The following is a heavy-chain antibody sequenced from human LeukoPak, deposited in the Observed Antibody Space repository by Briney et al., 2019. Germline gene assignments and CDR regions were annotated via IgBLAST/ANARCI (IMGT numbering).Heavy chain of an antibody. D-gene: IGHD6-13*01. CDR3: AKVASSSWYTNYNWFDP. CDR1: GFTFSSYA. CDR2: ISGSGGST. J-gene: IGHJ5*02. V-gene: IGHV3-23*01. Sequence: GGSLTLSCAASGFTFSSYAMSWVRQAAGKGLEWVSAISGSGGSTYYADSVKGRFTISRDNSKNTLYQQMNSLRVEDTAVYYCAKVASSSWYTNYNWFDPWGQGTLVTVSS.